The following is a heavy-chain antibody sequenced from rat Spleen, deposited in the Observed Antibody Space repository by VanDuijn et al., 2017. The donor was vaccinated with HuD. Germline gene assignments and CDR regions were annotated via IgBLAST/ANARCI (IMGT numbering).Heavy chain of an antibody. V-gene: IGHV5-22*01. D-gene: IGHD1-8*01. CDR2: IRFEGSST. Sequence: EVQLVESGGGLVQPGRSMKLSCAASGFTFSDYYIAWVRQAPKKGLEWVASIRFEGSSTYYGDYVKGRFTISRDNVKSTLYLQMNSLRSEDTATYYCARPHSSHYVMDAWGQGASVTVSS. J-gene: IGHJ4*01. CDR3: ARPHSSHYVMDA. CDR1: GFTFSDYY.